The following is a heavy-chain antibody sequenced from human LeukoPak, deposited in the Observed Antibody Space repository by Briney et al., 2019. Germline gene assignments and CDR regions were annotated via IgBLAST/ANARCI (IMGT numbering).Heavy chain of an antibody. CDR1: GFTFSNAW. CDR2: IKSKTDGGTT. D-gene: IGHD3-22*01. Sequence: GGSLRLSCAASGFTFSNAWMSWVRQAPGKGLEWVGRIKSKTDGGTTDYAAPVKGRFTISRDDSKNTLYLQMNSLKTEDTAVYYCTTPDTYYYDSSGYSNGGAFDIWGQGTMVTVSS. V-gene: IGHV3-15*01. CDR3: TTPDTYYYDSSGYSNGGAFDI. J-gene: IGHJ3*02.